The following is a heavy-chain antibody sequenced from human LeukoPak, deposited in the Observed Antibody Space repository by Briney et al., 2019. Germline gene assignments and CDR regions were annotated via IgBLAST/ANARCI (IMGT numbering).Heavy chain of an antibody. CDR2: IIPIFGTA. CDR3: ARAELLWFGELKYNWFDP. J-gene: IGHJ5*02. D-gene: IGHD3-10*01. V-gene: IGHV1-69*06. Sequence: GASVKVSCKASGGTFSSYAISWVRQAPGQGLEWMGRIIPIFGTANYAQKFQGRVTITADKSTSTAYMELSSLRSEDTAVYYCARAELLWFGELKYNWFDPWGQGTLVTVSS. CDR1: GGTFSSYA.